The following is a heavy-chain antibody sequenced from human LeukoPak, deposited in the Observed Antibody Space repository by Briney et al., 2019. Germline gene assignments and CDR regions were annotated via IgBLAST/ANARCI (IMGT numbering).Heavy chain of an antibody. CDR3: VSGFLQWLY. D-gene: IGHD3-3*01. Sequence: SGGSLRLSCAASGFIFGGYWMSWVRQAPGRGLEWVANTNPDGSIKYYVDSVNGRFTISRDIAKNSLYLQMNSLRAEDTAVYYCVSGFLQWLYWGQGTLVTVSS. CDR1: GFIFGGYW. CDR2: TNPDGSIK. V-gene: IGHV3-7*01. J-gene: IGHJ4*02.